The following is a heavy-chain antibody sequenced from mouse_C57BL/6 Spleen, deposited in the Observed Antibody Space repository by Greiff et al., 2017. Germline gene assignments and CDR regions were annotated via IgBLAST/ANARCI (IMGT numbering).Heavy chain of an antibody. D-gene: IGHD2-3*01. Sequence: QVQLQQSGAELVRPGTSVKLSCKASGYTFTSYWMHWVKQRPGQGLEWIGVIDPSDSYTNYNQKFKGKATLTVDTSSSTAYMQLSSLTSEDSAVYYCARGGLYDGLPGAMDYWGQGTSVTVSS. CDR2: IDPSDSYT. V-gene: IGHV1-59*01. J-gene: IGHJ4*01. CDR3: ARGGLYDGLPGAMDY. CDR1: GYTFTSYW.